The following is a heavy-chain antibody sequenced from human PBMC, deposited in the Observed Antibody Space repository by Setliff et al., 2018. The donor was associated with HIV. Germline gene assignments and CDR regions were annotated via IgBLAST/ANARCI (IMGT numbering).Heavy chain of an antibody. Sequence: ASVKVSCKASGYSFARYGLSWVRHAPGQGLEWTGWISGFNGNTKYAQSFQDRVAMTTETATSTAYMEMRSLRSGDTAVYFCARVPYRSAWFSGGHDAFDIWGQGTMVTVSS. CDR1: GYSFARYG. CDR2: ISGFNGNT. J-gene: IGHJ3*02. V-gene: IGHV1-18*01. D-gene: IGHD6-19*01. CDR3: ARVPYRSAWFSGGHDAFDI.